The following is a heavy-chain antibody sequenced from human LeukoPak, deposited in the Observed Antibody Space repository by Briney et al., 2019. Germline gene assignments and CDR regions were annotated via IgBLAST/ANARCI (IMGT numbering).Heavy chain of an antibody. CDR3: ARAPAGCGGTCAFDY. Sequence: PSETLSPTCTVSGGSITNSFWSWIRQPAGKGLEWLGRIYSSGRTNYNPSLKSRVTLSLDTSKNQISLKLTSVTAADTAVYYCARAPAGCGGTCAFDYWGQGALVTVSS. CDR1: GGSITNSF. J-gene: IGHJ4*02. D-gene: IGHD2-15*01. CDR2: IYSSGRT. V-gene: IGHV4-4*07.